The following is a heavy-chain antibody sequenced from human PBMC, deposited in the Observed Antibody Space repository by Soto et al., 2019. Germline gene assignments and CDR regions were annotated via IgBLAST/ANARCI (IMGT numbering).Heavy chain of an antibody. V-gene: IGHV3-23*01. CDR3: ARRGPGTDFDY. CDR2: ISGSGDST. D-gene: IGHD6-13*01. CDR1: GFTFSSYA. Sequence: EVQLLDSGGGLVQPGGSLRLSCAASGFTFSSYAMNWVRQAPGKGLEWVSVISGSGDSTYYADSVKGRFTISRDNSKNTLYLQMNSLRTEDTAVYYCARRGPGTDFDYWGQETLVTVSS. J-gene: IGHJ4*02.